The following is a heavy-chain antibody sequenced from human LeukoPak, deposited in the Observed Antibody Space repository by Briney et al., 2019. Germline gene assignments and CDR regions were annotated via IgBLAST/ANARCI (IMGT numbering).Heavy chain of an antibody. V-gene: IGHV4-39*01. J-gene: IGHJ5*02. CDR3: ARIITYYDFSCWFDP. Sequence: PSETLSLTCTVSGGSISSGGYYWSWIRQHPGKGLEWIECIYYSGRTYYNPSLKSRVTISVDTSKNQFSLKLSSVTAADTAVYYCARIITYYDFSCWFDPWGQGTLVTVSS. D-gene: IGHD3-3*01. CDR2: IYYSGRT. CDR1: GGSISSGGYY.